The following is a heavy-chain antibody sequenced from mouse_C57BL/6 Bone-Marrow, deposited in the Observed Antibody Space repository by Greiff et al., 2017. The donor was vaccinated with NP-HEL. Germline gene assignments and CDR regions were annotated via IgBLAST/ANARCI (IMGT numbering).Heavy chain of an antibody. CDR1: GYTFTSYW. CDR3: ARTMIPGHWYFDV. D-gene: IGHD2-4*01. CDR2: IDPSDSYT. J-gene: IGHJ1*03. Sequence: QVQLQQPGAELVMPGASVKLSCKASGYTFTSYWMHWVKQRPGQGLEWIGEIDPSDSYTNYTHKFKGKFTLTVDKSSSTAYMQLSSLTSEDSAVYYCARTMIPGHWYFDVWGTGTTVTVSS. V-gene: IGHV1-69*01.